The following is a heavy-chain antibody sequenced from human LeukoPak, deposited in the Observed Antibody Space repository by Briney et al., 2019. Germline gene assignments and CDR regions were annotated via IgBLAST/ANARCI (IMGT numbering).Heavy chain of an antibody. CDR2: ISSSGDIT. Sequence: PGGSLRLSCAASGFTFRSYAMSWVRQAPAKGLEWVSGISSSGDITYYADSVKGRFTISRGNSKHTLYLQMHSLRAEDTAVYYCAKRVAAAWYYDYWGQGTLVTVSS. CDR3: AKRVAAAWYYDY. V-gene: IGHV3-23*01. J-gene: IGHJ4*02. D-gene: IGHD6-13*01. CDR1: GFTFRSYA.